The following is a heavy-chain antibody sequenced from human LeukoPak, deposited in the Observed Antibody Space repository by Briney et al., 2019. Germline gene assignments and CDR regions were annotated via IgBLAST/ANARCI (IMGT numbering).Heavy chain of an antibody. V-gene: IGHV4-39*07. Sequence: SETLSLTCTVSGGSISSSSYDWGWIRQPPGKGLEWIGEINHSGSTNYNPSLKSPVTIPVDTTKYQSSLKLSSVTAAEKAVYYCARTPGYDLTCYSYYGIDVWGQGPTVPVSS. CDR2: INHSGST. J-gene: IGHJ6*02. CDR3: ARTPGYDLTCYSYYGIDV. D-gene: IGHD5-12*01. CDR1: GGSISSSSYD.